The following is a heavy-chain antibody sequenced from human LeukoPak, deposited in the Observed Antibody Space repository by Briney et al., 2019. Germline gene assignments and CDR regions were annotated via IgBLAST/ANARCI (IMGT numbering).Heavy chain of an antibody. CDR1: GFTFSSYG. CDR3: VKAGYSSSWYNY. CDR2: ISYDGSNK. D-gene: IGHD6-13*01. J-gene: IGHJ4*02. V-gene: IGHV3-30*18. Sequence: GSLRLSCAASGFTFSSYGMHWVRQAPGKGLEWVAVISYDGSNKYYADFVKGRFTISRDNSKNTLYLQMNSLRAEDTAVYYCVKAGYSSSWYNYWGQGTLVTVSS.